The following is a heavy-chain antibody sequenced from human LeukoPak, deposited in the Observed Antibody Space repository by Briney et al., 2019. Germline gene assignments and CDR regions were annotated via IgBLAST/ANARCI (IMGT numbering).Heavy chain of an antibody. CDR1: GVTFDDYA. V-gene: IGHV3-9*01. Sequence: GGALRLSCAASGVTFDDYAMHWVRQAPGKGLECGSGISWNSGSIGYADSVKGRFTISRDNAKNSLYLQMNSLRAEDTALYYCAKANYYGSGSPVFDYWGQGTLVTVSS. D-gene: IGHD3-10*01. CDR2: ISWNSGSI. J-gene: IGHJ4*02. CDR3: AKANYYGSGSPVFDY.